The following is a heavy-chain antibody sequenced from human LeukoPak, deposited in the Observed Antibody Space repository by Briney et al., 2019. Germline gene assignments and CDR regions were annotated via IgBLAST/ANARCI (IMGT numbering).Heavy chain of an antibody. D-gene: IGHD3-9*01. CDR3: AVRGSSDYDILTGYWSYYYYYGMDV. Sequence: SGGSLRLSCADSGFTFSNYVMHWVRQAPGKGLEYVSAITSNGGSTYYADAVKGRFTIPRDNSQNTLYLHMGSLRVEDMAVYYCAVRGSSDYDILTGYWSYYYYYGMDVWGQGTTVTVSS. V-gene: IGHV3-64*02. CDR2: ITSNGGST. J-gene: IGHJ6*02. CDR1: GFTFSNYV.